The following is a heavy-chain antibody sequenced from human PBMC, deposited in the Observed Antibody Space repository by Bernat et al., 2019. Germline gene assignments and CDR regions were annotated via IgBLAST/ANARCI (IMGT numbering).Heavy chain of an antibody. CDR3: ARMKDSNYLYFDD. CDR1: GFSLSTNGMR. V-gene: IGHV2-70*04. Sequence: QVTLKESGPALVKPTQTLTLTCTFSGFSLSTNGMRVSWIRQPPGKALEWLARIDWDDDKFYSTSLKTRLTISKDTSKNQVVLTVTNMDPVDTATYYCARMKDSNYLYFDDWDQGTLVTVSS. D-gene: IGHD4-11*01. CDR2: IDWDDDK. J-gene: IGHJ4*02.